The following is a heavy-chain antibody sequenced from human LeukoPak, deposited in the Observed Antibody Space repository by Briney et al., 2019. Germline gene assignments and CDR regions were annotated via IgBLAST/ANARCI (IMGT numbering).Heavy chain of an antibody. CDR2: IKQDGSEK. J-gene: IGHJ4*02. V-gene: IGHV3-7*01. Sequence: GGSLRLSCAASGFTFSSYWMSWVRQAPGKGLEWVANIKQDGSEKYYVDSVKGRFTISRDNAKNSLYLQMNSLRAEDTAVYYCARQPLVAPVSYYFDYWGQGTLVTVSS. D-gene: IGHD5-12*01. CDR3: ARQPLVAPVSYYFDY. CDR1: GFTFSSYW.